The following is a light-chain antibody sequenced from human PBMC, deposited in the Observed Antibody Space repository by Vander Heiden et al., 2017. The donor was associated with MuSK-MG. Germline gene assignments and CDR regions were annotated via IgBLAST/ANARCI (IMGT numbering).Light chain of an antibody. CDR1: QSVGSD. CDR3: QQYSKWPPST. Sequence: EIVLTQSPATLSVSPGGRASLSCRASQSVGSDLAWYQQKPGQAPRLLFYYASTKVAGIPGRFSGSGSGTEFTLTISGLQSEDFSVYYCQQYSKWPPSTFGQGTKVEIK. J-gene: IGKJ2*01. CDR2: YAS. V-gene: IGKV3-15*01.